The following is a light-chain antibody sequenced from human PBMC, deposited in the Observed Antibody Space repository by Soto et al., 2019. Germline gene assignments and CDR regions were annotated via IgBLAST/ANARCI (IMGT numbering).Light chain of an antibody. J-gene: IGKJ4*01. Sequence: EIVLTQSPATLSLSPGERATLSCRASQSVSSYLAWYQQKPGQAPRLLIYDASNRATGIPARFSGSGSGTDFTLTNSSLEPEYFAVYYCKQRSNWPLTFGGRTKVEIK. V-gene: IGKV3-11*01. CDR1: QSVSSY. CDR3: KQRSNWPLT. CDR2: DAS.